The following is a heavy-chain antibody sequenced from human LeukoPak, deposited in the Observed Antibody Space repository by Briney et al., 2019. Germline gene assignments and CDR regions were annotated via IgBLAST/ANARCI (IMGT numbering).Heavy chain of an antibody. CDR3: ASGRHDFLH. J-gene: IGHJ4*02. Sequence: GGSLRLSCAASGLVFSTYWMTWVRQAPGEGLEWVANINLDGTEEHYVDSSLKGRFTISRDNAKNSLYLQMTSRRVEDTAVYYCASGRHDFLHWGQGTLVTVSS. CDR2: INLDGTEE. CDR1: GLVFSTYW. V-gene: IGHV3-7*01. D-gene: IGHD3/OR15-3a*01.